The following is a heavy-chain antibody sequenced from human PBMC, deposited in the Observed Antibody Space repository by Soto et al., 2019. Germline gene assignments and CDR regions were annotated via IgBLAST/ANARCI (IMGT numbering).Heavy chain of an antibody. J-gene: IGHJ4*02. D-gene: IGHD3-9*01. Sequence: QVQLVESGGGVVQPGGSLRLSCAVSGFTFSYYAMHWVRQTPGKGLEWVAFISRDGSDKNYADSVKGRFTFSRDNSKNTLYLQMNSLRAEDTAVYYCASASGSYDILTYWGQGTLVTVSS. CDR2: ISRDGSDK. CDR3: ASASGSYDILTY. V-gene: IGHV3-30*01. CDR1: GFTFSYYA.